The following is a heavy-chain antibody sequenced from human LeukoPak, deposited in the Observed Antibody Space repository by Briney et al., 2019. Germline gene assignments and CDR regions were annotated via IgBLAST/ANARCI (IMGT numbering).Heavy chain of an antibody. D-gene: IGHD3-10*01. J-gene: IGHJ3*02. Sequence: ASVKVSCKASGYTFTSYGISWVRQAPGQGLEWMGWISAYNGNTNYAQKLQGRVTLTTDTSTSTAYMELRSLRSDDTAVYYCARVAPPTYGSGSYYIADAFDIWGQGTMVTVSS. CDR3: ARVAPPTYGSGSYYIADAFDI. V-gene: IGHV1-18*01. CDR1: GYTFTSYG. CDR2: ISAYNGNT.